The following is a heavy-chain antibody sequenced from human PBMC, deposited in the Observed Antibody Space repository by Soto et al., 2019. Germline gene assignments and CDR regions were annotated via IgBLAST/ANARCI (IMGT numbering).Heavy chain of an antibody. Sequence: GGSLRLSCAASGFTFSSYGMHWVRQAPGKGLEWVAVIWYDGSNKYYADSVKGRFTISRDNSKNTLYLQMNSLRAEDTAVYYCARDQGFTILGVVRYYYYGMDVWGQGPTVTVSS. J-gene: IGHJ6*02. V-gene: IGHV3-33*01. CDR3: ARDQGFTILGVVRYYYYGMDV. CDR2: IWYDGSNK. CDR1: GFTFSSYG. D-gene: IGHD3-3*01.